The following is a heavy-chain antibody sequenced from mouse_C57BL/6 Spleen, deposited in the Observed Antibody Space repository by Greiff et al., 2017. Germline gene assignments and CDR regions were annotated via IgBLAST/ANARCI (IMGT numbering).Heavy chain of an antibody. Sequence: QVQLKESGPGLVAPSQSLSITCTVSGFSLTSYGVHWVRQPPGKGLEWLVVIWSDGSTTYNSALKSRLSISKDNSKSQVFLKMNSLQTDDTAMYYCARHPHYYGSSYDAMDYWGQGTSVTVSS. D-gene: IGHD1-1*01. CDR1: GFSLTSYG. J-gene: IGHJ4*01. V-gene: IGHV2-6-1*01. CDR2: IWSDGST. CDR3: ARHPHYYGSSYDAMDY.